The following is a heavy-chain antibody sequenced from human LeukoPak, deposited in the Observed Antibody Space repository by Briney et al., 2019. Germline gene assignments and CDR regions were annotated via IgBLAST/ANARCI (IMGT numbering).Heavy chain of an antibody. CDR3: AKSGDTAMASEYDY. CDR2: ISGSGGST. V-gene: IGHV3-23*01. CDR1: GFTFSSYA. Sequence: GGSLRLSCAASGFTFSSYAMSWVRQAPGKGLEWVSAISGSGGSTYYADSVKGRFTISRGNSKNTLYLQMNSLRAEDTAVYYCAKSGDTAMASEYDYWGQGTLVTVSS. J-gene: IGHJ4*02. D-gene: IGHD5-18*01.